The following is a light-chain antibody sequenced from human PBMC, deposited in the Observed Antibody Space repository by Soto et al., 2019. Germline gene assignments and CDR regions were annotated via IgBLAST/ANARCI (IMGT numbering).Light chain of an antibody. V-gene: IGKV3D-15*01. CDR1: QSVSSN. CDR2: GAS. Sequence: EIVMTQSPATLSVSPGERATLSCRASQSVSSNFSWYQQKPGQAPRLLLYGASTRATGIPARFSGSGSGTECTLTISSLQSEDFSGYYCQQYNNWPPLMCPFGQGTKLEI. CDR3: QQYNNWPPLMCP. J-gene: IGKJ2*02.